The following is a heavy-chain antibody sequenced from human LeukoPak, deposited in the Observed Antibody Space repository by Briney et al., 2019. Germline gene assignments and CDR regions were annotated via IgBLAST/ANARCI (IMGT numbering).Heavy chain of an antibody. J-gene: IGHJ4*01. V-gene: IGHV3-74*01. D-gene: IGHD6-6*01. Sequence: GGSLRLSCKASGFTLRNYWMHWVRQVPGKRLGWVSRISGDGSVTNYADSVQGRFTSSRDNAKNILYLQINSLRSEDTAVYYCARYSSSSGGPSYYLDYWGRGTLVTVSS. CDR3: ARYSSSSGGPSYYLDY. CDR1: GFTLRNYW. CDR2: ISGDGSVT.